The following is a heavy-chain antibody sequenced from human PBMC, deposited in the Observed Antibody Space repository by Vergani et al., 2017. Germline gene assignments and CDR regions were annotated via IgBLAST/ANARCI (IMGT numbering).Heavy chain of an antibody. V-gene: IGHV4-34*01. CDR2: INHSGNT. Sequence: QVQLQQWGAGLLKPSETLSLTCAVYGGSFSGYYWSWIRQPPGKGLEWIGEINHSGNTNYNPSLKSRVTISVDTSKNQFSLKLSSVTAADTAVYYWARGRASSRHYYYYYYYMDVWGKGTTVTVSS. CDR1: GGSFSGYY. D-gene: IGHD2-21*01. CDR3: ARGRASSRHYYYYYYYMDV. J-gene: IGHJ6*03.